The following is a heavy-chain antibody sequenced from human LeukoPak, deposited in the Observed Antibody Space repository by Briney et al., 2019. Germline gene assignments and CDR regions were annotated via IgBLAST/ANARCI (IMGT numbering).Heavy chain of an antibody. CDR1: GGTFIIYT. Sequence: SVRVSFKASGGTFIIYTISWVRQAPGEGVEWMGGIIPILGIANYAQKFQGRVTITADKSTSTAYMELSSLRSEDTAVYYCASESGSYNDAFYIWGQGTMVTVSS. J-gene: IGHJ3*02. CDR3: ASESGSYNDAFYI. D-gene: IGHD1-26*01. CDR2: IIPILGIA. V-gene: IGHV1-69*10.